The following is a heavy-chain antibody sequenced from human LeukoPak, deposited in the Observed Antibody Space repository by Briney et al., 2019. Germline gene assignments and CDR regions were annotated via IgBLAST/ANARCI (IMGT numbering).Heavy chain of an antibody. CDR1: GFTFSSYS. V-gene: IGHV3-21*01. CDR2: ISTSSTYI. D-gene: IGHD6-19*01. J-gene: IGHJ4*02. Sequence: GGSLRLSCAASGFTFSSYSMNWVRQAPGKGLEWVSSISTSSTYIYYADSVKGRFTISRDNAKNSLYLQMNSLRAEDTAVYYCARGPYSSGSSADYWGQGTLVTVSS. CDR3: ARGPYSSGSSADY.